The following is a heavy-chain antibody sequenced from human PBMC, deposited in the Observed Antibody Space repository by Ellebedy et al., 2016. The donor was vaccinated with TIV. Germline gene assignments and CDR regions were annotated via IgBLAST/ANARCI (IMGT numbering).Heavy chain of an antibody. CDR1: GFCLTGSD. CDR3: PRGGPGGDNWFFGL. D-gene: IGHD3-10*01. V-gene: IGHV3-13*01. CDR2: SGSAGDT. J-gene: IGHJ2*01. Sequence: GESLKISCAAPGFCLTGSDLHWVRRPTGKGLEWVSASGSAGDTYYPDSVRGRFTISRESAKNSFYLQLNSLPAGDTAVYYCPRGGPGGDNWFFGLWGRGTQVTVSS.